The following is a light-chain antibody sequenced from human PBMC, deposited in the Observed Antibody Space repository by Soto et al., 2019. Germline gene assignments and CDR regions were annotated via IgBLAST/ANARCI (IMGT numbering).Light chain of an antibody. V-gene: IGKV1-9*01. CDR1: PAIASF. Sequence: IQLTQSPSSLSASVGDRVTITCRATPAIASFLAWYQQKPGTAPKLLIYGATTLQSGVPSRFSGSRSGTDYTLTIGSLQPEDFATYYCQQLNGSPWTFGQGTRVAIK. CDR3: QQLNGSPWT. J-gene: IGKJ1*01. CDR2: GAT.